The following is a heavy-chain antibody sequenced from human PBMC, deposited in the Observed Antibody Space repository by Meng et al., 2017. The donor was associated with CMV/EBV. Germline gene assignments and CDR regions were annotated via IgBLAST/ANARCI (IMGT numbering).Heavy chain of an antibody. V-gene: IGHV1-69*12. CDR3: ARGYYDSSGYYYRGGYYFDY. CDR2: IIPIFGTA. CDR1: AGTLRSHA. D-gene: IGHD3-22*01. J-gene: IGHJ4*02. Sequence: QVQRVQVGAERKKPGSPGKVSGKAAAGTLRSHAISWVRQAPGQGLEWMGVIIPIFGTANYAQKFQGRVTITADESTSTAYMELSSLRSEDTAVYYCARGYYDSSGYYYRGGYYFDYWGQGTLVTVSS.